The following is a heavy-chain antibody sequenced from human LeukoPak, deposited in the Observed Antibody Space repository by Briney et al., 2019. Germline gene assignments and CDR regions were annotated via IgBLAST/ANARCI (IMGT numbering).Heavy chain of an antibody. Sequence: PGTSLRLSCAASGFTLSSYNMHWVRQAPGKELESVALLSSAGSHEYYADSVKGRFTISRDNAKNTLYLQMDTLGADDTAVYYCARGSNGDYYVYWGQGTLVTVSS. V-gene: IGHV3-30*04. CDR2: LSSAGSHE. CDR1: GFTLSSYN. CDR3: ARGSNGDYYVY. D-gene: IGHD4-17*01. J-gene: IGHJ4*02.